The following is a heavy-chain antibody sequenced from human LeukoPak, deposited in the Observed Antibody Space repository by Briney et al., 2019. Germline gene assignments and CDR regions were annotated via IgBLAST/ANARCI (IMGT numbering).Heavy chain of an antibody. V-gene: IGHV3-66*01. CDR2: IYSGGDT. J-gene: IGHJ4*02. CDR3: AGTLGEPYDS. D-gene: IGHD3-10*01. Sequence: GGSLRLSCAASGFTVSGNYMSWVRQAPGKGLEWVSVIYSGGDTYYADSVRGRFTTSRDNSKNTLYLQMNRLRAEDTAVYYCAGTLGEPYDSWGQGTLVTVSS. CDR1: GFTVSGNY.